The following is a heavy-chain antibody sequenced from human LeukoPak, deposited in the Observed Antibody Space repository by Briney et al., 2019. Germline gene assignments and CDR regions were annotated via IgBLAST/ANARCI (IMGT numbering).Heavy chain of an antibody. V-gene: IGHV3-48*03. CDR2: ISSSGSTI. J-gene: IGHJ4*02. CDR1: GFTFSSYE. CDR3: ARDARSVELKPFDY. D-gene: IGHD1-26*01. Sequence: GGSLRLSCAASGFTFSSYEMNWVRQAPGKGLEWVSYISSSGSTIYYADSVKGRFTISRDNAKNSLYLQMNSLRAEDTAVYYCARDARSVELKPFDYWGQGTLVTVSS.